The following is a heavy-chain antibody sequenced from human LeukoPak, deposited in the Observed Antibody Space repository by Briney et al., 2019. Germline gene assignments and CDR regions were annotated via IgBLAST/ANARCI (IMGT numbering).Heavy chain of an antibody. CDR3: TRVYSIRSFDY. J-gene: IGHJ4*02. Sequence: ASVKVSCKASGYTFTGYYMHWVRQAPGQGLEWMGWINPNSGDTNYAQKFQGRVTMTRDTSINTAYMELTRLTSDDTAVYYCTRVYSIRSFDYWGQGTLVTVSS. CDR2: INPNSGDT. D-gene: IGHD2-15*01. V-gene: IGHV1-2*02. CDR1: GYTFTGYY.